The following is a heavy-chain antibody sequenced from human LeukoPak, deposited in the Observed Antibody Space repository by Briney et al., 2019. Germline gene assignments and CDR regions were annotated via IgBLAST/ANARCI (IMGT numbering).Heavy chain of an antibody. D-gene: IGHD5-18*01. CDR3: ARLKSGIQLWFDY. V-gene: IGHV4-34*01. Sequence: SETLSLTCAVYGGSFSGYYWSWIRQPPGKELEWIGEINHSGSTNYNPSLKSRVTISVDTSKNQFSLKLSSVTAADTAVYYCARLKSGIQLWFDYWGQGTLVTVSS. CDR1: GGSFSGYY. J-gene: IGHJ4*02. CDR2: INHSGST.